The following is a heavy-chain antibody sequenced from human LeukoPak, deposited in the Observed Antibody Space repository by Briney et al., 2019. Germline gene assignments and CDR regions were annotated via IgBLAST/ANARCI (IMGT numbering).Heavy chain of an antibody. J-gene: IGHJ4*02. V-gene: IGHV1-2*02. D-gene: IGHD3-16*01. CDR2: INPNSGGT. Sequence: ASVKVSCKASGYTFTGYYLHWVRQAPGQGLEWMGWINPNSGGTNYAQKFQGRVTMTRDTSISTAYMEVSSLRSDDTAVYYCARGPNRGGYDYWGQGSLVTVSS. CDR3: ARGPNRGGYDY. CDR1: GYTFTGYY.